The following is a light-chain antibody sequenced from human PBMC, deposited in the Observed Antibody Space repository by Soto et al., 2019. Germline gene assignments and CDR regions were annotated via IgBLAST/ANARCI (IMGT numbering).Light chain of an antibody. CDR3: QVWVSSSVHVR. CDR2: DDS. CDR1: NIGTKS. J-gene: IGLJ2*01. V-gene: IGLV3-21*02. Sequence: SYELTQPPSVSVAPGQTARITCGGNNIGTKSVHWYQQKPGQAPVLVVYDDSDRPSGIPERFSGSYSGNTDTLTFSGVEAGDEADYYCQVWVSSSVHVRLGGGTQLTVL.